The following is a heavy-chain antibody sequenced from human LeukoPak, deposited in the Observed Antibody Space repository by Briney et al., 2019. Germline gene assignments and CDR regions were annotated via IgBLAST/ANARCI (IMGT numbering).Heavy chain of an antibody. CDR2: INPNSGGT. CDR1: GYTFTGYY. J-gene: IGHJ5*02. Sequence: ASVKVSCKASGYTFTGYYMHWVRQAPGQGLEWMGWINPNSGGTNYAQKFQGRVTMTRDTSISTAYMELSRLRSDDTAVYYCARARCSGGSCYSWWFDPWGQGTLVTVSS. V-gene: IGHV1-2*02. D-gene: IGHD2-15*01. CDR3: ARARCSGGSCYSWWFDP.